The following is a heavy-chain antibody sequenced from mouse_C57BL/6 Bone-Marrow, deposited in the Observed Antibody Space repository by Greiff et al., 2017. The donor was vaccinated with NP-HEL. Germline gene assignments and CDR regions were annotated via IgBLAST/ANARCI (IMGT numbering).Heavy chain of an antibody. J-gene: IGHJ4*01. CDR1: GFTFSDYG. V-gene: IGHV5-17*01. D-gene: IGHD2-1*01. Sequence: EVKVEESGGGLVKPGGSLKLSCAASGFTFSDYGMHWVRQAPEKGLEWVAYISSGSSTIYYADTVKGRFTISRDNAKNTLFLQMTSLRSEDTAMYYCATLRWAYYAMDYWGQGTSVTVSS. CDR2: ISSGSSTI. CDR3: ATLRWAYYAMDY.